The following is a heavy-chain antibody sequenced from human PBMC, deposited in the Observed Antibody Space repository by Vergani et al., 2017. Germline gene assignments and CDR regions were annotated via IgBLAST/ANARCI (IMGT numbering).Heavy chain of an antibody. CDR2: IYYSGST. CDR3: ARGGVAVAVTKGGTGYFDY. CDR1: GGSISSYY. Sequence: QVQLQESGPGLVKPSQTLSLTCTVSGGSISSYYWSWIRQPPGKGLEWIGYIYYSGSTNYHPSLQSRVTISVDTSKNQFSLKLSSVTAAATAVYYCARGGVAVAVTKGGTGYFDYWGQGTLVTVSS. J-gene: IGHJ4*02. D-gene: IGHD6-19*01. V-gene: IGHV4-59*01.